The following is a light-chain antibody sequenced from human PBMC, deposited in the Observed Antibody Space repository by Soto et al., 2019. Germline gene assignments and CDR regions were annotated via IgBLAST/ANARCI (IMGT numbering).Light chain of an antibody. CDR2: DAS. J-gene: IGKJ1*01. CDR3: QQRSNWPWT. CDR1: QSVSSY. V-gene: IGKV3-11*01. Sequence: EIVLTQSPATLSLSPWERATLSCRASQSVSSYLAWYQQKPGQAPRLLIYDASNRATGIPARSSGSGSGTDFTLTISSLEPEDFAVYYCQQRSNWPWTFGQGTKVDIK.